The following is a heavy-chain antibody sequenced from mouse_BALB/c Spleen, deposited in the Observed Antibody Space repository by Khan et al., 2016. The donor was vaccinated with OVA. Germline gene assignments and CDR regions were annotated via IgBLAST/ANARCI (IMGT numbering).Heavy chain of an antibody. J-gene: IGHJ3*01. CDR2: ISTYYGNI. D-gene: IGHD1-1*02. CDR1: GYTFADSG. Sequence: QVQLKESGPEPVRPGASVKISCKGSGYTFADSGMHWVRQSHAKSLEWIGVISTYYGNIKYNQKFEGRATMTVDKSSSTAYMELARMTSEDSAVYFCIRYGISEFAYWGQGTLVTVSA. V-gene: IGHV1S137*01. CDR3: IRYGISEFAY.